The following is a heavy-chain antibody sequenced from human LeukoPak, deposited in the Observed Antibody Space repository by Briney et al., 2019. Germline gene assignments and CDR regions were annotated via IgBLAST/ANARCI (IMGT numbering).Heavy chain of an antibody. Sequence: GGSLRLSCAASGFTFNTYTINWVRQAPGKGLEWLSSISSGGYSIYYADSVKGRFTISRDNAKNSLYLQMDSLTDEDTAVYYCEREQTWVIDYWGQGTLVTVSS. CDR2: ISSGGYSI. CDR3: EREQTWVIDY. J-gene: IGHJ4*02. CDR1: GFTFNTYT. V-gene: IGHV3-48*02.